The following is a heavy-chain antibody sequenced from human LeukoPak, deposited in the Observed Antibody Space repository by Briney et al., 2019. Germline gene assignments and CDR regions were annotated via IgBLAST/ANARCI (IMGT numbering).Heavy chain of an antibody. Sequence: SETLFLTCTVSGGPISSSSYYWGWIRQPPGKGLEWIGSIYYSGSTYYNPSLKSRVTISVDTSKNQFSLKLSSVTAADTAVYYCARHRIAAAGTVRPLFDYWGQGTLVTVSS. D-gene: IGHD6-13*01. J-gene: IGHJ4*02. CDR1: GGPISSSSYY. CDR2: IYYSGST. CDR3: ARHRIAAAGTVRPLFDY. V-gene: IGHV4-39*01.